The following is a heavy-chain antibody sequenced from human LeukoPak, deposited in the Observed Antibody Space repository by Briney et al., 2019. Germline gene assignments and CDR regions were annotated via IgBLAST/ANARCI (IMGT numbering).Heavy chain of an antibody. J-gene: IGHJ4*02. D-gene: IGHD3-9*01. V-gene: IGHV1-18*01. CDR2: ISAYNGDT. CDR1: GYTFTHHG. Sequence: ASVKVSRKASGYTFTHHGITWVRQAPGQGLEWLGWISAYNGDTIYAREFQGRVTLTTDTSTTTAYMEVRSLRSDDTAVYYCARGHYDVLAASYKWTPDYWGQGTLVTVSS. CDR3: ARGHYDVLAASYKWTPDY.